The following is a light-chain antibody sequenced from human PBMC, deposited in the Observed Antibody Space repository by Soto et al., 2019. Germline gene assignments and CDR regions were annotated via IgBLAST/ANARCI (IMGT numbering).Light chain of an antibody. CDR2: GVS. J-gene: IGKJ1*01. CDR3: HQYVGSPWT. V-gene: IGKV3-20*01. Sequence: EIVLTQSPGTLSLSPGERATLSCRASQSVNSFLAWFQQKPGQAPRLLIYGVSNRATAIPDRFSGSGSETDFTLTITRRKPEDFALYYCHQYVGSPWTFGQGTKVENK. CDR1: QSVNSF.